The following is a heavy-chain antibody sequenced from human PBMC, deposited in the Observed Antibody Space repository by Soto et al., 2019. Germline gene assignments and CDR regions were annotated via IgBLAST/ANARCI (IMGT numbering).Heavy chain of an antibody. CDR1: GGSFSGFY. J-gene: IGHJ4*02. Sequence: SETLSLTCAIYGGSFSGFYWSWIRQPPGKGLEWIGEINDSGTTNYNPSLKSRVTISADTSKTHFSLRLTSVTAADTAVYYCLRVVEAATRHTDSDSWGQGILVTVSS. CDR3: LRVVEAATRHTDSDS. CDR2: INDSGTT. V-gene: IGHV4-34*01. D-gene: IGHD2-15*01.